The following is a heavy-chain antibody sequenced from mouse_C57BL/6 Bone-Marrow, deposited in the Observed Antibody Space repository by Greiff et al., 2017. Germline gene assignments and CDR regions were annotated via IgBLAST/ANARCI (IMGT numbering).Heavy chain of an antibody. D-gene: IGHD2-3*01. J-gene: IGHJ3*01. CDR3: ASALYDGYPFAY. V-gene: IGHV1-26*01. Sequence: VQLQQSGPELVKPGASVKISCKASGYTFTDYYMNWVKQSHGKSLEWIGDINPNNGGTSYNQKFKGKATSTVDKSSSTAYMELRSLTSEDSAVYYCASALYDGYPFAYWGQGTLVTVSA. CDR2: INPNNGGT. CDR1: GYTFTDYY.